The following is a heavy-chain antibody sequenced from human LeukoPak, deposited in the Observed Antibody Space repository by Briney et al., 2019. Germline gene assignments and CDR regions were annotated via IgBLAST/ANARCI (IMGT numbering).Heavy chain of an antibody. D-gene: IGHD1-26*01. CDR1: GGSISSYY. CDR2: IYHSGRT. V-gene: IGHV4-59*08. Sequence: NPSETLSLTCTVSGGSISSYYWSWIRQPPGKGLEWIGTIYHSGRTYYNPSLKSRVTISVDTSKNQFSLKLSSVTAADTAAYYCARIVGATIYWYFDLWGRGTLVTVSS. J-gene: IGHJ2*01. CDR3: ARIVGATIYWYFDL.